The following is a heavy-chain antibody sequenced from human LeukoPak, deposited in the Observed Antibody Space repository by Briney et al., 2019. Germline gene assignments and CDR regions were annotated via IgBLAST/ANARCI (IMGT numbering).Heavy chain of an antibody. D-gene: IGHD3-10*01. V-gene: IGHV3-23*01. Sequence: GGSLRLSCAASGFTFSDYYMSWIRQAPGKGLEWVSAISGSGGSTYYADSVKGRFTISRDNSKNTLYLQMNSLRAEDTAVYYCAKALLYGSGLYYFDYWGQGTLVTVSS. CDR1: GFTFSDYY. J-gene: IGHJ4*02. CDR2: ISGSGGST. CDR3: AKALLYGSGLYYFDY.